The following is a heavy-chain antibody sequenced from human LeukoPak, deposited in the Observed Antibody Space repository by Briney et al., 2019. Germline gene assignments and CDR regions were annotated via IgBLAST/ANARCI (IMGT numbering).Heavy chain of an antibody. J-gene: IGHJ4*02. D-gene: IGHD2-21*01. CDR1: GFTFSSYA. Sequence: PGGSLRLSCAASGFTFSSYAMSWVRQAQGKGLEGVSAISGSGGSTYYADSVKGRFTISRDNSKNTLYLQMNSLRAEDTAVYYCAKDPLNNSEGWGQGTLVTVSS. CDR2: ISGSGGST. V-gene: IGHV3-23*01. CDR3: AKDPLNNSEG.